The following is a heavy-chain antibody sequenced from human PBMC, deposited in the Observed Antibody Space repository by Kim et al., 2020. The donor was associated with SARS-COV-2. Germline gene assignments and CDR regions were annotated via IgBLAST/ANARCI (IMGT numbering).Heavy chain of an antibody. CDR3: AKDHKMTTVTDYFDY. Sequence: GGSLRLSCAASGFTFSSYGMHWVRQAPGKGLEWVAVISYDGSNKYYADSVKGRFTISRDNSKNTLYLQMNSLRAEDTAVYYCAKDHKMTTVTDYFDYWGQGTLVTVSS. J-gene: IGHJ4*02. CDR1: GFTFSSYG. D-gene: IGHD4-17*01. CDR2: ISYDGSNK. V-gene: IGHV3-30*18.